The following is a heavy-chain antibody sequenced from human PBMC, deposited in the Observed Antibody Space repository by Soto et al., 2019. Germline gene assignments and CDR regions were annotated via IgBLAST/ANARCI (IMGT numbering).Heavy chain of an antibody. Sequence: GGSLRLSCAASAISFNTYGVTWVRQAPGKGLEWVSTVTVTGGSTYYADSVKGRFTISRDRSNYTVSLLLNSLRVEDTAIYYCAGQRSPEGWLDPWGQGTMLTVYS. CDR1: AISFNTYG. CDR2: VTVTGGST. D-gene: IGHD3-10*01. V-gene: IGHV3-23*01. CDR3: AGQRSPEGWLDP. J-gene: IGHJ5*02.